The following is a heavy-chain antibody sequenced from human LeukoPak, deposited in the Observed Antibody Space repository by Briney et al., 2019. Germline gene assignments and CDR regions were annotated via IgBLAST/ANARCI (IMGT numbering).Heavy chain of an antibody. J-gene: IGHJ4*02. V-gene: IGHV3-23*01. CDR3: AKSNPGFWSGYYSHYFDY. D-gene: IGHD3-3*01. CDR1: GFTFSSYA. Sequence: GGSLRLSCAASGFTFSSYAMSWVRQAPGKGLEWVSAISGSGGGTYYADSVKGRFTISRDNSKNTLYLQMNSLRAEDTAVYYCAKSNPGFWSGYYSHYFDYWGQGTLVTVSS. CDR2: ISGSGGGT.